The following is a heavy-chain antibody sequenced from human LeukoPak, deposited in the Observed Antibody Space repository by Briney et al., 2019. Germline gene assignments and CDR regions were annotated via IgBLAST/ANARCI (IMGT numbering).Heavy chain of an antibody. CDR3: AGSLASNWFDP. D-gene: IGHD1-1*01. CDR2: INSDGSST. V-gene: IGHV3-74*01. CDR1: GFTFSSYW. Sequence: GGSLRLSCAASGFTFSSYWMHWVRQVPGKGPVWVSRINSDGSSTSYADSVKGRFTISRDNAKNTLYLQMNSLRAEDTAVYSCAGSLASNWFDPWGQGTLATVSS. J-gene: IGHJ5*02.